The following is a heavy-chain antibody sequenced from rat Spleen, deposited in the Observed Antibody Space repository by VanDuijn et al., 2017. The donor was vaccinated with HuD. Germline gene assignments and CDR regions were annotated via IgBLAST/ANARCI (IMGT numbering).Heavy chain of an antibody. CDR1: GFSLTSYN. D-gene: IGHD1-11*01. CDR3: ARGAYGGYSESFDY. V-gene: IGHV2-45*01. Sequence: QVQLKESGPGLVQPSETLSLTCTVSGFSLTSYNVHWVRQPPGKGLEWMGVMWSSGSADYNSVLKSRLSIRRDTSKNQVFLKMNSLQSEDTTTYYCARGAYGGYSESFDYWGQGTLVTVSS. CDR2: MWSSGSA. J-gene: IGHJ3*01.